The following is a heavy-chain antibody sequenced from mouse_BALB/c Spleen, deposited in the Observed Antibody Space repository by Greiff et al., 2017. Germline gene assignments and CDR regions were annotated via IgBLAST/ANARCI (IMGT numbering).Heavy chain of an antibody. D-gene: IGHD1-1*01. Sequence: EVMLVESGGGLVKPGGSLKLSCAASGFTFSSYGMSWVRQTPEKGLGWVASISSGGSTYYPDSVKGRFTISRDNARNILYLQMSSRRSEDTAMYYCAREGYGSSPYWYFDVWGAGTTVTVSS. CDR3: AREGYGSSPYWYFDV. CDR2: ISSGGST. V-gene: IGHV5-6-5*01. CDR1: GFTFSSYG. J-gene: IGHJ1*01.